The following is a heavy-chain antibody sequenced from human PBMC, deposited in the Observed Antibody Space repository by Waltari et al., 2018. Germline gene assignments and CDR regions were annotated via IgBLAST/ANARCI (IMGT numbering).Heavy chain of an antibody. CDR3: ARDLTTGTYNDAFDI. J-gene: IGHJ3*02. D-gene: IGHD1-1*01. V-gene: IGHV3-21*01. Sequence: EVQLVESGGGLVKPGGSLRLSCAASGFTFSSYSMNWVRQAPGKGLEWVSSISSSSSYIYYAASVKGRFTISRDNAKNSLYLQMNSLRAEDTAVYYCARDLTTGTYNDAFDIWGQGTMVTVSS. CDR1: GFTFSSYS. CDR2: ISSSSSYI.